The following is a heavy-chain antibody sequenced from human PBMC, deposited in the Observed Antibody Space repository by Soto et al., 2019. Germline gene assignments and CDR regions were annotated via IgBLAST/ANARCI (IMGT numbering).Heavy chain of an antibody. CDR2: ISDSGSTI. J-gene: IGHJ5*02. CDR3: VRDEVALRPAEYP. D-gene: IGHD4-17*01. CDR1: GFTFSDYY. Sequence: PGGSLRLSCVASGFTFSDYYMSWIRQAPGKGLEWVSYISDSGSTIYYADSVKGRFTIFRDNAKNSLYLQMNSLRAEDTAVYYCVRDEVALRPAEYPWAQGALVTVSS. V-gene: IGHV3-11*01.